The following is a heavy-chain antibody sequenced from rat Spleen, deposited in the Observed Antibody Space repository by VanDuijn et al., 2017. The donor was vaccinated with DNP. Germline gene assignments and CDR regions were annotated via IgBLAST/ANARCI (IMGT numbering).Heavy chain of an antibody. CDR2: IIYDGSRT. J-gene: IGHJ2*01. CDR1: GFGFSDYN. V-gene: IGHV5-7*01. CDR3: ARDAGGPFDY. D-gene: IGHD1-11*01. Sequence: EVQLVETGGGLVQPGRSLKLSCAASGFGFSDYNMAWVRQAPKKGLGWVATIIYDGSRTYYRDSVKGRFTISRDNAKNILYLQMNSLMSEDTATYYCARDAGGPFDYWGQGAMVTVSS.